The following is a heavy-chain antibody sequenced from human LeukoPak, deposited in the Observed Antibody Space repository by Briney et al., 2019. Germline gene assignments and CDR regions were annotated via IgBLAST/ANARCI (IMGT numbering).Heavy chain of an antibody. CDR3: ARSPYDNLTGLSGPVWYDSSGYYFS. D-gene: IGHD3-22*01. CDR1: GFTFSSYS. CDR2: ISSSSSYI. Sequence: GGSLRLSCAASGFTFSSYSMNWVRQAPGKGLEWVSSISSSSSYIYYADSVKGRFTISRDNAKNSLYLQMNSLRAEDTAVYYCARSPYDNLTGLSGPVWYDSSGYYFSWGQGTLVTVSS. V-gene: IGHV3-21*01. J-gene: IGHJ5*02.